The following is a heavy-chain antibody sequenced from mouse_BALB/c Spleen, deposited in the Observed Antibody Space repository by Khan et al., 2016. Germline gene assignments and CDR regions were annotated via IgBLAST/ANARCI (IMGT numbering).Heavy chain of an antibody. CDR1: GFSLTGYG. V-gene: IGHV2-6-7*01. CDR2: IWGDGNT. D-gene: IGHD2-3*01. Sequence: QVQLKESGPGLVAPSQNLSITCTVSGFSLTGYGVNWVRQPPGKGLEWLGMIWGDGNTDYNSALKSRLSISKDNSKSQVFLKMNSLQTDDTARYYCASDGYSYFMDYWGQGTSVTVSS. CDR3: ASDGYSYFMDY. J-gene: IGHJ4*01.